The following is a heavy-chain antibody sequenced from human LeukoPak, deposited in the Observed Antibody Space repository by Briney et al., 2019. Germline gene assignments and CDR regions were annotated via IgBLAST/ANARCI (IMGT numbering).Heavy chain of an antibody. J-gene: IGHJ4*02. CDR1: GFTFSSYW. Sequence: GGSLRLSCAASGFTFSSYWMIWVRQAPGKGLEWVANIKQDGSEKYYVDSVKGRFTISRDNAKNSLYLQMNSLRAEDTAVYYCARAPRGYSYGSDYWGQGTLVTVSS. CDR2: IKQDGSEK. V-gene: IGHV3-7*01. D-gene: IGHD5-18*01. CDR3: ARAPRGYSYGSDY.